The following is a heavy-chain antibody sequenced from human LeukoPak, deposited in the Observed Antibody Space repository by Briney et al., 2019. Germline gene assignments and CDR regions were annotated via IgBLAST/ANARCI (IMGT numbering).Heavy chain of an antibody. CDR2: IKEDGSQK. V-gene: IGHV3-7*01. CDR1: GFSFSTSW. CDR3: AELGITMIGGV. Sequence: GGSLRLSCVASGFSFSTSWMAWVRQAPGKGLEWVANIKEDGSQKNYIDSVKGRFTTSRDNAKNSLYLQMNSLRAEDTAVYYCAELGITMIGGVWGKGTTVTISS. D-gene: IGHD3-10*02. J-gene: IGHJ6*04.